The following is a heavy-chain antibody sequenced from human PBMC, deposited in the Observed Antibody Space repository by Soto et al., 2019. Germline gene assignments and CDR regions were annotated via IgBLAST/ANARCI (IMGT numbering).Heavy chain of an antibody. CDR3: AREKLVPLLPLYYGMDV. D-gene: IGHD6-13*01. CDR2: IYSGGST. Sequence: GGSLRLSCAASGFTVSSNYMSWVRQAPGKGLEWVSVIYSGGSTYYADSVKGRFTISRDNSKNTLYLQMNSLRAEDTAAYYCAREKLVPLLPLYYGMDVWGQGTTVTVSS. J-gene: IGHJ6*02. V-gene: IGHV3-66*01. CDR1: GFTVSSNY.